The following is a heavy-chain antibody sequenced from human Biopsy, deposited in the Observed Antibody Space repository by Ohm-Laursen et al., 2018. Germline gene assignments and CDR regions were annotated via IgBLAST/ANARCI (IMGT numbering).Heavy chain of an antibody. Sequence: SDTLSLTCSVSGGSLSNYYWSWIRQPAGKGLEYIGRILFSGDTNPDYNPSLKSRVTMSVDTSKNQFSLRLSSVTAADTAVYYCASLGRYCSGENCYGIDYWGQGTLVTVSS. D-gene: IGHD2-15*01. J-gene: IGHJ4*02. V-gene: IGHV4-4*07. CDR2: ILFSGDT. CDR1: GGSLSNYY. CDR3: ASLGRYCSGENCYGIDY.